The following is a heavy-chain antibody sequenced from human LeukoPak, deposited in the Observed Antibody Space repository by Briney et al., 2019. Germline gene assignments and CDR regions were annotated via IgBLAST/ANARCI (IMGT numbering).Heavy chain of an antibody. CDR2: IWYDGSNK. CDR1: GFTFSSYG. Sequence: GGSLRLSCAASGFTFSSYGMHWVRQAPGKGLEWVAVIWYDGSNKYYADSVKGRFTIFRDNSKNTLYLQMNSLRAEDTAVYYCAREKQQPGNWFDPWGQGTLVTVSS. V-gene: IGHV3-33*01. CDR3: AREKQQPGNWFDP. J-gene: IGHJ5*02. D-gene: IGHD6-13*01.